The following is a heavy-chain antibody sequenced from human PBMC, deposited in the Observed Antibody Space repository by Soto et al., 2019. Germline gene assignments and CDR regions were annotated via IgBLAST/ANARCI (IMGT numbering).Heavy chain of an antibody. CDR3: ASNTIYSDSSGYEAFDI. CDR1: GYSFTSYW. D-gene: IGHD3-22*01. Sequence: GESLKISCRGSGYSFTSYWIGWVRQMPGKGLEWMGVIYPGESDTRYSPSFQGQVTISADKSISTAYLQWSSLKASDSAMYSCASNTIYSDSSGYEAFDIWGQGTLVTGSS. CDR2: IYPGESDT. V-gene: IGHV5-51*01. J-gene: IGHJ3*02.